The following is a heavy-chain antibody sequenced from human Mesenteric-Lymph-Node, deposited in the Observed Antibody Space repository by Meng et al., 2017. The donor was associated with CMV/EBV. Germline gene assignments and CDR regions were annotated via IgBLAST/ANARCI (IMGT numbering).Heavy chain of an antibody. CDR2: ISAYNGNT. D-gene: IGHD5-12*01. CDR1: GYIFTNYG. CDR3: AREGVATIKGEYYFDY. V-gene: IGHV1-18*01. J-gene: IGHJ4*02. Sequence: ASVKVSCKASGYIFTNYGISWVRQAPGQGLEWMGWISAYNGNTNYAQKLQGRVTMTTDTSTSTAYMELRSLRSDDTAVYYCAREGVATIKGEYYFDYWGQGTLVTVSS.